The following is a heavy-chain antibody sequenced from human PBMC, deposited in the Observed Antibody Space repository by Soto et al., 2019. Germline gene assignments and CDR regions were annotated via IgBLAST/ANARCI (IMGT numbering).Heavy chain of an antibody. J-gene: IGHJ3*02. CDR1: GGSFSTYY. Sequence: QLQQWGAGLLKPSETLSLTCGVSGGSFSTYYYNWIRQSPGKGLEWIGEINHSGSNNYSPSLMSRVTMSLDTSKNQFSLKLTSVTAADTAVYYCARGGSNDWQVAFDIWGQGTMGTVSS. V-gene: IGHV4-34*01. CDR3: ARGGSNDWQVAFDI. CDR2: INHSGSN. D-gene: IGHD3-9*01.